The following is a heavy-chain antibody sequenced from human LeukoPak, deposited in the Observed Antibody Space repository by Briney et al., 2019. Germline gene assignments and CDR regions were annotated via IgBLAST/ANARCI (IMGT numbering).Heavy chain of an antibody. J-gene: IGHJ4*02. CDR1: GGSISSSNW. V-gene: IGHV4-4*02. CDR3: AREDSGVATNLPHY. D-gene: IGHD5-12*01. Sequence: SETLSLTCAVSGGSISSSNWWSWVRQPPGKGLEWIGEIYHSGSTNYNPSLKSRVTISVDKSKNQFSLKLSSVTAADTAVYYCAREDSGVATNLPHYWGQGTLVTVSS. CDR2: IYHSGST.